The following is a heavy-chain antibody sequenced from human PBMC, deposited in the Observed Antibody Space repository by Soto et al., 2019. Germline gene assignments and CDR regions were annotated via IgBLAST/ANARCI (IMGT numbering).Heavy chain of an antibody. V-gene: IGHV3-30-3*01. CDR1: GFTFSSYA. D-gene: IGHD3-3*01. J-gene: IGHJ6*02. Sequence: GGSLRLSCAASGFTFSSYAMHWVRQAPGKGLEWVAVISYDGSNKYYADSVKGRFTISRDNSENTLYLQMNSLRAKDTAVYYCARGKGITIFGVVSPYYYYGMDVWGQGTTVTVSS. CDR3: ARGKGITIFGVVSPYYYYGMDV. CDR2: ISYDGSNK.